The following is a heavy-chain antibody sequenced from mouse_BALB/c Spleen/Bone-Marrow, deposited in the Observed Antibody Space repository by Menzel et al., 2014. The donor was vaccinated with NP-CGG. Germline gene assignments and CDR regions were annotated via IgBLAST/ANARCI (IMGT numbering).Heavy chain of an antibody. CDR3: TRGGNWDDFDV. D-gene: IGHD4-1*01. CDR1: GFTFSSFG. CDR2: ISSGSSTI. Sequence: VQLQQSGGGLVQPGGSRRLSCAASGFTFSSFGMHWVRQAPEKGLEWVAYISSGSSTIFYVDTVRGRFTISRDNPKNTLFLQMTSLRSEDTVMYYCTRGGNWDDFDVWGAGTTVTVSS. J-gene: IGHJ1*01. V-gene: IGHV5-17*02.